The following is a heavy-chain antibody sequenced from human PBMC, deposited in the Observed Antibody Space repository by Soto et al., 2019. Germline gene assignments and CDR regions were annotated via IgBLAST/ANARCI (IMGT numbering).Heavy chain of an antibody. D-gene: IGHD6-13*01. V-gene: IGHV1-69*02. J-gene: IGHJ5*02. CDR1: EGTFGTYS. Sequence: QVQLVQSGAEVKKPGSSVKVSCKASEGTFGTYSITWVRQAPGQGLEWMGRITPILDIINYAQNFQGRVTMTAAKSTSTAYMELSSLRSEDTAVYYCARVAAAEDWFDPWGQGTLVTVSS. CDR2: ITPILDII. CDR3: ARVAAAEDWFDP.